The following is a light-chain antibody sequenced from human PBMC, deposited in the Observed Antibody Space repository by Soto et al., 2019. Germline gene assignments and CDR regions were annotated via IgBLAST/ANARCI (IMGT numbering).Light chain of an antibody. CDR2: DAS. V-gene: IGKV1-9*01. J-gene: IGKJ4*01. CDR3: QQLNSYPLT. CDR1: QNINNY. Sequence: DVQVTQSPSSLSASVGDRVTITCRASQNINNYLNWYQQKPGKAPKLLISDASTLQSGVPSRFSGGGSGTDFTLTISSLQPEDFATYYCQQLNSYPLTFGGGTKVDIK.